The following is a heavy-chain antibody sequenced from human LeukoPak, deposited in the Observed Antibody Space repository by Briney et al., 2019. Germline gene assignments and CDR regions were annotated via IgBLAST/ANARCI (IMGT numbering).Heavy chain of an antibody. D-gene: IGHD3-10*01. J-gene: IGHJ3*02. CDR1: GFSFSTYA. CDR3: AKEGGYGSGSLGFGRAFDI. Sequence: PGGSLRLSCAASGFSFSTYAMTWVRQAPGKGLEWVSGISGNGGSTYYAGSVKGRFTISRDNSKNTLSLQMNTLRAEDTALYYCAKEGGYGSGSLGFGRAFDIWGQGTLVTVSS. V-gene: IGHV3-23*01. CDR2: ISGNGGST.